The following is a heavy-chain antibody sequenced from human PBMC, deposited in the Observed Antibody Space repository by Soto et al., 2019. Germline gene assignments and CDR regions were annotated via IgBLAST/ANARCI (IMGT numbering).Heavy chain of an antibody. CDR3: ARSSNYGNYYYCMDV. D-gene: IGHD4-4*01. V-gene: IGHV1-69*02. CDR2: IIPILGIA. CDR1: GGTFSSYP. Sequence: QVQLGQSGAEVKKPGSSVKVSCKASGGTFSSYPISWVRQAPGQGLEWMGRIIPILGIANYAQKFQGRVTINADKSTSTAYKELSSLRSEDTAVYYCARSSNYGNYYYCMDVWGKGTPVTVSS. J-gene: IGHJ6*03.